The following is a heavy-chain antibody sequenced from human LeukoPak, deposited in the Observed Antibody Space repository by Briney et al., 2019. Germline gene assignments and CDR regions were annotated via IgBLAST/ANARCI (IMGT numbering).Heavy chain of an antibody. CDR1: GGTFSSYA. CDR2: IIPIFGTA. V-gene: IGHV1-69*13. J-gene: IGHJ4*02. CDR3: ARARRGFYDSSGYYLWSFDY. Sequence: ASVKVSCKASGGTFSSYAISWVRQAPGQGLEWMGGIIPIFGTANYAQKFQGRVTITADESTSTAYMELSSLRSEDTAVYYCARARRGFYDSSGYYLWSFDYWGQGTLVTVSS. D-gene: IGHD3-22*01.